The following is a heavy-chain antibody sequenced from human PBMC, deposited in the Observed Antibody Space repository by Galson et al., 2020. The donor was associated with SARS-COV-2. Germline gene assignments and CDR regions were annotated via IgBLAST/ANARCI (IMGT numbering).Heavy chain of an antibody. CDR3: ARDHYYGSGGYYYYMDV. V-gene: IGHV3-30*04. CDR1: GFTFSSYA. J-gene: IGHJ6*03. Sequence: GESLKISCAASGFTFSSYAMHWVRQAPGKGLEWVAVISYDGSNKYYADSVKGRFTISRDNSKNTLYLQMNSLRAEDTAVYYCARDHYYGSGGYYYYMDVWGKGTTVTISS. CDR2: ISYDGSNK. D-gene: IGHD3-10*01.